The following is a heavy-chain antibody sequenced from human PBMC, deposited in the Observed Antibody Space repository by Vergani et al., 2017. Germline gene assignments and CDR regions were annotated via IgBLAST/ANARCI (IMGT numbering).Heavy chain of an antibody. CDR3: AKDGGYQGYYFDY. CDR1: GFTFRSDA. Sequence: EVQLLESGGGLVQPGGSLRLSCAASGFTFRSDAMSWVRQAPGKGLEWVSAISGSGGSTYYADSVKGRFTISRDNSKNTLYLQMNSLRAEDTAVYYCAKDGGYQGYYFDYWGQGTLVTVSS. CDR2: ISGSGGST. D-gene: IGHD3-22*01. V-gene: IGHV3-23*01. J-gene: IGHJ4*02.